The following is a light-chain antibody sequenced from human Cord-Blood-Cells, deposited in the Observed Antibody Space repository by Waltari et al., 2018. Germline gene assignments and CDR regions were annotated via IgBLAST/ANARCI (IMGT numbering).Light chain of an antibody. V-gene: IGKV3-11*01. CDR1: QSVSSY. CDR3: QQRRNRPIT. Sequence: EIVLPHSPAPLSLYTGERSTLSCRASQSVSSYLAWYQQKPGQAPRLLFYEASNWATGIPARFSGSRSGTDFTLPISSLEPEDFAVYYCQQRRNRPITFGQGTRREIK. CDR2: EAS. J-gene: IGKJ5*01.